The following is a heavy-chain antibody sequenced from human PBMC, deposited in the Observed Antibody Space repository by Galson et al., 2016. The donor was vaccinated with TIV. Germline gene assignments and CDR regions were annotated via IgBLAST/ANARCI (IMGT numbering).Heavy chain of an antibody. D-gene: IGHD2-21*02. V-gene: IGHV3-48*04. Sequence: SLRLSCAASGFTFSDYAMNWVRQAPGKGLEWLSYIRSSSGTIYYAKSVKGRLTISRDNVKKSLYLEMSSLRADDTALYYCARVSRPNGDNVCDSWGQGTLVIVSS. CDR2: IRSSSGTI. J-gene: IGHJ4*02. CDR1: GFTFSDYA. CDR3: ARVSRPNGDNVCDS.